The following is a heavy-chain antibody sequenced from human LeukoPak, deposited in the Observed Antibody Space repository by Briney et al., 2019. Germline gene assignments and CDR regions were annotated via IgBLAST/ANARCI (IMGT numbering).Heavy chain of an antibody. CDR1: GFTFSSYA. CDR3: ATKTPYFDY. Sequence: GESLKISCAASGFTFSSYAMSWVRQAPGKGLEWVSAISGSGGSTYYADSVKGRFTISRDNSKNTLYLQVNSLRAEDTAVYYCATKTPYFDYWGQGTLVTVSS. J-gene: IGHJ4*02. CDR2: ISGSGGST. V-gene: IGHV3-23*01.